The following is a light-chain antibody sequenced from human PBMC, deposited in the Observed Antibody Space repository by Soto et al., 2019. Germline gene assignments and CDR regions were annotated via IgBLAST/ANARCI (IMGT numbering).Light chain of an antibody. CDR2: GAS. V-gene: IGKV3-20*01. CDR3: QQYGSSPFN. J-gene: IGKJ5*01. CDR1: QSVSSY. Sequence: EIVLTQSPATLSLSPGERATLSCRASQSVSSYLAWYQQKPGQAPRLLIFGASKRATGIPDRFSGSGSGRDFTLTISRLEPEDFAVYYCQQYGSSPFNFGQGTRLEIK.